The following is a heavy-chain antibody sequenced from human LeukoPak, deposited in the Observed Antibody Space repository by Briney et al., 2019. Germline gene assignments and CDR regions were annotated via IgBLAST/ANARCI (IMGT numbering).Heavy chain of an antibody. CDR3: ARSGYRSPGDY. CDR2: INPSDGST. J-gene: IGHJ4*02. D-gene: IGHD3-16*02. V-gene: IGHV1-46*01. CDR1: GYTFTSYY. Sequence: ASVNVSYKASGYTFTSYYMHWVRQAPGQGREWMGHINPSDGSTSYAQKFQGRVTMTKDTSTSTVYMELSSLRSEDTAVYYCARSGYRSPGDYWGQGTLVTVSS.